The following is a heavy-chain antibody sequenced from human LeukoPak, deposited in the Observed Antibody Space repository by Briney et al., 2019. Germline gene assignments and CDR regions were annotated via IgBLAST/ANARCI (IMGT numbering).Heavy chain of an antibody. D-gene: IGHD5-12*01. Sequence: EGSPRLSCAASGFPFSTYWITWVRQAPGKGLEWVANIKNDGSEKYYVDSVKGRFTISRDNAENSLFLQMNSLRVEDTAIYYCTRDSGLAGYDLLDYWGQGTLVTVSS. J-gene: IGHJ4*02. V-gene: IGHV3-7*01. CDR2: IKNDGSEK. CDR3: TRDSGLAGYDLLDY. CDR1: GFPFSTYW.